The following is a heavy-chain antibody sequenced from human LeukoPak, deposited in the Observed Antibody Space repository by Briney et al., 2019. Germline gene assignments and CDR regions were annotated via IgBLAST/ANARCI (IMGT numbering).Heavy chain of an antibody. J-gene: IGHJ4*02. Sequence: SETLSLTCTVSGGSISSGGYYWSWIRQPPGKGLEWIGYTYHSGSTYYNPSLKSRVTISVDRSKNQFTLKLSSVTAADTAIYYCARGYCSSGNCPSFDYWGQGTLVTVSS. CDR3: ARGYCSSGNCPSFDY. D-gene: IGHD2-15*01. CDR1: GGSISSGGYY. V-gene: IGHV4-30-2*01. CDR2: TYHSGST.